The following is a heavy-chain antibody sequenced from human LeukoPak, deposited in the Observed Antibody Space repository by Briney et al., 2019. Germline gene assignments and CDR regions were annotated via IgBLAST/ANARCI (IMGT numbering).Heavy chain of an antibody. CDR3: AHRSVAARPSFFWFDP. Sequence: SGPTLVNPTQTLTLTCTFSGFSLTTSGVGAGWIRQPPGKALEWLALIYWNDDKRYNPSLESRLTITRDTSKNQVVLTMTNMEFVDTATYYCAHRSVAARPSFFWFDPWGQGTLVTVSS. V-gene: IGHV2-5*01. D-gene: IGHD6-6*01. J-gene: IGHJ5*02. CDR2: IYWNDDK. CDR1: GFSLTTSGVG.